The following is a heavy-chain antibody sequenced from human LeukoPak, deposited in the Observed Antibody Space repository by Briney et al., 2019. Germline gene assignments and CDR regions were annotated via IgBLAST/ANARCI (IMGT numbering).Heavy chain of an antibody. D-gene: IGHD1-1*01. Sequence: PGGSLRLSCAASGFTFSSYSMNWFRQAPGKGLEWVSYISSSSSTIYYADSVKGRFTISRDNAKNSLYLQMNSLRAEDTAVYYCARATGTFNYYYGMDVWGQGTTVTVSS. V-gene: IGHV3-48*01. CDR1: GFTFSSYS. CDR2: ISSSSSTI. J-gene: IGHJ6*02. CDR3: ARATGTFNYYYGMDV.